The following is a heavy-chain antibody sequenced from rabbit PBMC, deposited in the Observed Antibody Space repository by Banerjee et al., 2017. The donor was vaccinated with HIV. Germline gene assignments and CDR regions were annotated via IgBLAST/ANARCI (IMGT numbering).Heavy chain of an antibody. D-gene: IGHD8-1*01. Sequence: QQQLEESGGGLVKPEGSLTLTCKASGFDFSSNAMCWVRQAPGKGPEWIGCIYTTSGSTWYASWVNGRFTISRSTSLNTVDLQMTSLTAADTATYFCVRAGVYAGSSSYTGFDFNLWGQGTLVTVS. CDR3: VRAGVYAGSSSYTGFDFNL. CDR2: IYTTSGST. CDR1: GFDFSSNA. J-gene: IGHJ4*01. V-gene: IGHV1S47*01.